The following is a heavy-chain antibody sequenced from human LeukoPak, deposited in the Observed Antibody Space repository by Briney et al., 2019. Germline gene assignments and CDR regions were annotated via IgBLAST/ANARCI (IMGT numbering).Heavy chain of an antibody. CDR2: IYTSGST. CDR3: AREPVAVAGIPTWFDP. Sequence: SDTLSLTCTVSGGSISSYYWSWIRQPAGKGLEWIGRIYTSGSTNYNPSLKSRVTMSVDTSKNQFSLKLSSVTAADTAVYYCAREPVAVAGIPTWFDPWGQGTLVTVSS. D-gene: IGHD6-19*01. V-gene: IGHV4-4*07. CDR1: GGSISSYY. J-gene: IGHJ5*02.